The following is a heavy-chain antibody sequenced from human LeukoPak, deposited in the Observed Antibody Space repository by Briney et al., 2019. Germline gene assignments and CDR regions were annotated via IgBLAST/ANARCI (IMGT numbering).Heavy chain of an antibody. CDR1: GGTFSSYA. Sequence: SVKVSCKASGGTFSSYAISWVRQAPGQGLEWMGGIIPIFGTANYAQKFQGRVTITADESTSTAYMELSSLRSEDTAVYYCARGLRYCSSTSCYVSSYYYYYMDVWGKGTTVTISS. CDR2: IIPIFGTA. V-gene: IGHV1-69*13. D-gene: IGHD2-2*01. CDR3: ARGLRYCSSTSCYVSSYYYYYMDV. J-gene: IGHJ6*03.